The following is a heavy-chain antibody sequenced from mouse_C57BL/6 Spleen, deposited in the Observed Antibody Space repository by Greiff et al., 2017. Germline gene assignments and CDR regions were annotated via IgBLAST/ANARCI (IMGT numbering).Heavy chain of an antibody. D-gene: IGHD1-1*01. Sequence: QVQLQQSGAELARPGASVKMSCKASGYTFTSYTMHWVKQRPGQGLEWIGYINPSSGYTKYNQKFKDKATLTADKSSSTAYMQLSSLTSEDSAVYYCARDPTVVANAMDYWGQGTSVTVSS. CDR1: GYTFTSYT. J-gene: IGHJ4*01. CDR3: ARDPTVVANAMDY. V-gene: IGHV1-4*01. CDR2: INPSSGYT.